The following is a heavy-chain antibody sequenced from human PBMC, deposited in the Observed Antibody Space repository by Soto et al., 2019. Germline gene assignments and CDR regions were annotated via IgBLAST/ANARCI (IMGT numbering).Heavy chain of an antibody. CDR3: ASDGIIVVPAAIGWFDP. D-gene: IGHD2-2*02. V-gene: IGHV4-34*01. CDR1: GGSFSGYY. CDR2: INHSGST. J-gene: IGHJ5*02. Sequence: QVQLQQWGAGLLKPSETLSLTCAVYGGSFSGYYWSWIRQPPGKGLEWIGEINHSGSTNYNPSLKSRVTISVDTSKNQFSLRLSSVTAADTAVYYCASDGIIVVPAAIGWFDPWGQGTLVTVSS.